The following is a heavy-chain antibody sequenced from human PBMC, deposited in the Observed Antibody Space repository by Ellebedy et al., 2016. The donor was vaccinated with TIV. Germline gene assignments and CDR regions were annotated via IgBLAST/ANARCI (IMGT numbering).Heavy chain of an antibody. D-gene: IGHD3-10*01. V-gene: IGHV3-9*01. CDR3: VKDRGPFGKALVGDY. Sequence: SLKISXAASGFTFDNYGMHWVRQAPGKGPEWVSGIKWNSDTIDYAESVKGRFTIPRDNAKNSLYLQMNSLRTEDTALYYCVKDRGPFGKALVGDYWGQGTLVTVSS. J-gene: IGHJ4*02. CDR1: GFTFDNYG. CDR2: IKWNSDTI.